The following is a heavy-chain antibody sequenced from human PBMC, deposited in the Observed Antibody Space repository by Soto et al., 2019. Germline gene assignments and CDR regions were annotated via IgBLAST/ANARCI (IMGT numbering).Heavy chain of an antibody. CDR1: GFTFSSYW. D-gene: IGHD3-10*01. J-gene: IGHJ6*02. CDR2: IKQDGSEK. V-gene: IGHV3-7*01. Sequence: GGSLRLSCAASGFTFSSYWMSWVRQAPGKGLEWVANIKQDGSEKYYVDSVKGRFTISRDNAKNSLYLQMSSLRAEDTAVYYCARDFITMVRGVIIPFGMDVWGQGTTVTVSS. CDR3: ARDFITMVRGVIIPFGMDV.